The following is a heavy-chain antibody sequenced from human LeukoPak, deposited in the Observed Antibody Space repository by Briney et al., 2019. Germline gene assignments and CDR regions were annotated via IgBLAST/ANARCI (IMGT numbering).Heavy chain of an antibody. V-gene: IGHV1-46*01. Sequence: GASVKVSCKASGYTFTSYYMHWVRQAPGQGLEWMGIINPGADSGGYAQKFQGRVTMTRDTSTSTVYMELNSLRPEDTAVYYCARGGMVAAPGAPPDNWGQGTLVTVSS. CDR3: ARGGMVAAPGAPPDN. CDR1: GYTFTSYY. D-gene: IGHD6-13*01. CDR2: INPGADSG. J-gene: IGHJ4*02.